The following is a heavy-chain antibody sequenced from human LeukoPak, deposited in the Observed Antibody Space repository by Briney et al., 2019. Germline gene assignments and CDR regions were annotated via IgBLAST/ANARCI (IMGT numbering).Heavy chain of an antibody. CDR2: IYNDGST. J-gene: IGHJ3*02. Sequence: GGSLRLSCAASGLTVSSSYMRWVRQAPGKGLEWVSIIYNDGSTYYAASMKGRFTISRDNSKNTLYLQVNSLRAEDTAMYYCARNILFAFDIWGQGTMVTVSS. CDR1: GLTVSSSY. V-gene: IGHV3-53*01. CDR3: ARNILFAFDI. D-gene: IGHD2/OR15-2a*01.